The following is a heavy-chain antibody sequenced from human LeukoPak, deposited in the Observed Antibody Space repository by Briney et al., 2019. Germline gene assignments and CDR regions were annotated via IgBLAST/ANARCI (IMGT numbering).Heavy chain of an antibody. D-gene: IGHD2-8*02. CDR2: IYYSGST. Sequence: SETLSLTCSVSGGSISSSSHYWDWIRQPPGEGLEWIGSIYYSGSTYYNPSLKSRVTISVDTSKNQFSLKLISVTAADTAVYYCAREDTGGLDYWGQGVLVTVSP. CDR3: AREDTGGLDY. V-gene: IGHV4-39*07. CDR1: GGSISSSSHY. J-gene: IGHJ4*02.